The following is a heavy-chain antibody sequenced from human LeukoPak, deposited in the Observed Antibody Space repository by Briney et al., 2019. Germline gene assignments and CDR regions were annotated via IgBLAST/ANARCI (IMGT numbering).Heavy chain of an antibody. CDR2: ISSSSSTI. CDR3: ARGGYYGLGYFDY. Sequence: GGSLRLSCAASGFTFSSYSMNWVRQAPGKGLEWVSYISSSSSTIYYADSVKGRFTICGDNAKNSLYLQMNSLRAEDTAVYYCARGGYYGLGYFDYWGQGTLVTVSS. D-gene: IGHD3-10*01. J-gene: IGHJ4*02. CDR1: GFTFSSYS. V-gene: IGHV3-48*01.